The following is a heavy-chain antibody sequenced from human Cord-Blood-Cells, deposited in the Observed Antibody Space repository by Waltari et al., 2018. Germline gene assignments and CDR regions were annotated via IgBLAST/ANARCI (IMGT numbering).Heavy chain of an antibody. J-gene: IGHJ6*02. CDR1: GGSFSGYH. CDR2: INHSGST. V-gene: IGHV4-34*01. CDR3: ARGRPGYSSSWRNDYYGMDV. Sequence: QVQLQQWGAGLLKPSETLSLTCAVYGGSFSGYHWSWIRQPPGKGLEWIGEINHSGSTNYNPSLKSRVTISVDTSKNQFSLKLSSVTAADTAVYYCARGRPGYSSSWRNDYYGMDVWGQGTTVTVSS. D-gene: IGHD6-13*01.